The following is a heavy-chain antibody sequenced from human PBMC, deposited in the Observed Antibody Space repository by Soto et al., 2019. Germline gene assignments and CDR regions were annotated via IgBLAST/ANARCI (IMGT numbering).Heavy chain of an antibody. CDR2: IYYSGTT. V-gene: IGHV4-59*08. Sequence: QVHLQESGPGLVKPSETLSLTCTVSGGSISSYYWSWIRQPPGKGLEWIGYIYYSGTTNYNPSLKSRVTISVDTSKNQLSLKLSSVTAADTAVYSCARRYGYSFDYWGQGTLVTVSS. CDR3: ARRYGYSFDY. D-gene: IGHD5-18*01. J-gene: IGHJ4*02. CDR1: GGSISSYY.